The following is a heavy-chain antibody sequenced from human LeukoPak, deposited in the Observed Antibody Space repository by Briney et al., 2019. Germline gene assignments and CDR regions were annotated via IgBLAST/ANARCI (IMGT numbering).Heavy chain of an antibody. D-gene: IGHD3-3*01. CDR3: ARDSFWSGFYPFDY. Sequence: PGGSLRLSCAASGFTFRSYWMHWVRQAPGKGLVWISRINSDGSSTFYADSVKGRFTISRDNAKNTVYLQMNSLRVEDTAVYYCARDSFWSGFYPFDYWGQGILVTVSS. CDR1: GFTFRSYW. CDR2: INSDGSST. J-gene: IGHJ4*02. V-gene: IGHV3-74*01.